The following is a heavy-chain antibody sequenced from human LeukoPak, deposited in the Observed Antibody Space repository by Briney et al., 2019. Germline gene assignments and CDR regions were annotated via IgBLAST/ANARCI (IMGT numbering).Heavy chain of an antibody. CDR2: IYYSGST. CDR3: ARHYYGSGANDAFDT. V-gene: IGHV4-59*08. Sequence: SETLSLTCTVSGGSISSYYWSWIRQPPGKGLEWIGYIYYSGSTNYNPSLKSRVTISVDTSKNQFSLKLSSVTAADTAVYYCARHYYGSGANDAFDTWGQGTMVTVSS. J-gene: IGHJ3*02. D-gene: IGHD3-10*01. CDR1: GGSISSYY.